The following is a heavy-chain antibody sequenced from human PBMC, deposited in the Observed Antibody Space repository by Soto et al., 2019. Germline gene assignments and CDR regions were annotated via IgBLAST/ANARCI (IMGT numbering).Heavy chain of an antibody. CDR2: IYSGGNT. J-gene: IGHJ4*02. CDR1: GFIVSRNY. Sequence: DVQLVESGGGLVQPGGSLRPSCAASGFIVSRNYMSWVRQAPGKGLEWVSVIYSGGNTYYADSVKGRFTISRDNSKNTLHLQMNSLRVEDTAVYYCARDPPSIAAAASPAEGYWGQGTLVTVSS. D-gene: IGHD6-13*01. CDR3: ARDPPSIAAAASPAEGY. V-gene: IGHV3-66*01.